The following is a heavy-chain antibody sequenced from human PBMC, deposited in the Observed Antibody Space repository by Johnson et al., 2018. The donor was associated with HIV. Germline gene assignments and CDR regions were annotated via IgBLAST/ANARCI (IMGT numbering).Heavy chain of an antibody. Sequence: QVQLVESGGGVVQPGGSLRLSCATSGFTFSNYAMHWVRQAPGKGLEWVAYIRYDGSNKYYADSVKGRFTISRDNSKNTLYLQMNSLRAEDTAVYYCARGAITLGGVCGGDDAFDIWGQGTVVTVSS. D-gene: IGHD3-16*01. CDR2: IRYDGSNK. J-gene: IGHJ3*02. CDR1: GFTFSNYA. CDR3: ARGAITLGGVCGGDDAFDI. V-gene: IGHV3-30*02.